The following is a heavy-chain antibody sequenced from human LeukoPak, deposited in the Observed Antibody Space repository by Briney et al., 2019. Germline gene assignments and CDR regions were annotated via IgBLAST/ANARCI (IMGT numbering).Heavy chain of an antibody. Sequence: ASVKVSCKPSGYTFTVFYMHWVRQAPGQGLEWVGWISGYNGYTNYAQKFQFRVTMTTDTSTSTAYMELRSLTSDDTALYYCARDKAVTTELTQYFHHWGQGTLVTVSS. CDR3: ARDKAVTTELTQYFHH. V-gene: IGHV1-18*04. CDR1: GYTFTVFY. J-gene: IGHJ1*01. CDR2: ISGYNGYT. D-gene: IGHD4-11*01.